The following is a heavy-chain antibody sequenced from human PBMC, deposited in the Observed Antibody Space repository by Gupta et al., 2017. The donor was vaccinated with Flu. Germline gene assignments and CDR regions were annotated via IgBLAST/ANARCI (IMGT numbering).Heavy chain of an antibody. Sequence: APGKGLEWVSAISGSGGSTYYADSVKGRFTISRDNSKNPLYLQMNSLRAEDTAVYYCAKGTRISQRGMDVWGQGTTVPVSS. D-gene: IGHD3-3*02. V-gene: IGHV3-23*01. CDR3: AKGTRISQRGMDV. CDR2: ISGSGGST. J-gene: IGHJ6*02.